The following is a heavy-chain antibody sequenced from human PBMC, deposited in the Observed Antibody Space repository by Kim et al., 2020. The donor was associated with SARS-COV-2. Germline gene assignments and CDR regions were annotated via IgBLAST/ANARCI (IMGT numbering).Heavy chain of an antibody. Sequence: GSVNGPFTISRDNAKNSLYLQMNSLRAEDTAVYYCARELHYYDSSGSFDYWGQGTLVTVSS. V-gene: IGHV3-11*05. J-gene: IGHJ4*02. D-gene: IGHD3-22*01. CDR3: ARELHYYDSSGSFDY.